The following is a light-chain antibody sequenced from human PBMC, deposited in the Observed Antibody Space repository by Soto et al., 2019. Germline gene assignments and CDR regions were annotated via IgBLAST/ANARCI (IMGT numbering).Light chain of an antibody. V-gene: IGKV3-20*01. CDR1: QSVSSSY. CDR3: QQYGSSPAIT. Sequence: EIGLTQSPGTLSLSPGERATLSCRASQSVSSSYLAWYQQKPGQAPRLLIYGASSRATGIPDRFSGSGSGTDCTLTISRLEPEDFAVYYCQQYGSSPAITFGQGTRLEIK. CDR2: GAS. J-gene: IGKJ5*01.